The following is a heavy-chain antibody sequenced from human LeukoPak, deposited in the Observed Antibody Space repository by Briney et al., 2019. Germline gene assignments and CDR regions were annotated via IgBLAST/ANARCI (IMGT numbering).Heavy chain of an antibody. D-gene: IGHD2-21*02. Sequence: PGGSLRLSCAASGFTFSSYSMNWVRQAPGKGLEWVSSISSSSSYIYYADSVKGRFTISRDNAKNSLYLQMNSLRAEDTAVYYCARWGRVSPGGDAFDIWGQGTMVTVSS. CDR1: GFTFSSYS. CDR3: ARWGRVSPGGDAFDI. V-gene: IGHV3-21*01. J-gene: IGHJ3*02. CDR2: ISSSSSYI.